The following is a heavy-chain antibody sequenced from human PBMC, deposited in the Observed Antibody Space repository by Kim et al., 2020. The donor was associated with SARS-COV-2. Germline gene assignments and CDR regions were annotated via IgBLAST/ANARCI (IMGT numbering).Heavy chain of an antibody. CDR3: ARDRVIGLRPNPGCFDY. J-gene: IGHJ4*02. CDR1: GFTFSSYT. D-gene: IGHD4-17*01. V-gene: IGHV3-30*04. Sequence: GGSLRHSCAASGFTFSSYTMHWVRQAPGKGLEWVAVISFDGSNKYYADSVKGRFTISRDNSKNTLYLQMNSLRAEDTAVYYCARDRVIGLRPNPGCFDYWGQGTLVTVSS. CDR2: ISFDGSNK.